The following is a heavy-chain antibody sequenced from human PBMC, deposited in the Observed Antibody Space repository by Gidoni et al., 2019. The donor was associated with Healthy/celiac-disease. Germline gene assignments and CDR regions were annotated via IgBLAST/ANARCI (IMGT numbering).Heavy chain of an antibody. V-gene: IGHV3-23*01. D-gene: IGHD3-10*01. CDR2: ISGSGGST. J-gene: IGHJ5*02. CDR3: AKGGGVTMVRGKGFDP. Sequence: GKGLEWVSAISGSGGSTYYADSVKGRFTISRDNSKNTLYLQMNSLRAEDTAVYYCAKGGGVTMVRGKGFDPWGQGTLVTVSS.